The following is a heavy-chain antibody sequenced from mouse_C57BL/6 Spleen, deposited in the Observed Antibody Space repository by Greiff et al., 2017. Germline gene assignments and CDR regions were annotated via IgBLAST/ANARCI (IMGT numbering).Heavy chain of an antibody. CDR2: IDPANGNT. Sequence: EVKLQESVAELVRPGASVKLSCTASGFNIKNTYMHWVKQRPEQGLEWIGRIDPANGNTKYAPKFQGKATITADPSSNTAYLQLSSLTSEDTAIYYCARSVAYYSNYDYYFDYWGQGTTLTVSS. D-gene: IGHD2-5*01. J-gene: IGHJ2*01. CDR1: GFNIKNTY. V-gene: IGHV14-3*01. CDR3: ARSVAYYSNYDYYFDY.